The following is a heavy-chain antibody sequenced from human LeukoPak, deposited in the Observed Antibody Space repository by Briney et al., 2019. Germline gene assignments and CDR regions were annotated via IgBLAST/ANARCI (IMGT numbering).Heavy chain of an antibody. J-gene: IGHJ4*02. D-gene: IGHD6-6*01. CDR3: AREGIYGSSSPPGY. Sequence: ASVKVSCKASGYTFTSYDINWVRQATGQGLEWMGWMNPNSGNTGYAQKFQGRVTITRNTSISTAYMELSSLRSGDTAVYYCAREGIYGSSSPPGYWGQGTLVTVSS. CDR2: MNPNSGNT. V-gene: IGHV1-8*03. CDR1: GYTFTSYD.